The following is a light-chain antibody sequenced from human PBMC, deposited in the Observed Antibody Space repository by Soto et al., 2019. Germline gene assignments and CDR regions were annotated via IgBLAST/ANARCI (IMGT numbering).Light chain of an antibody. V-gene: IGKV1-9*01. CDR2: AAS. Sequence: DIQMTQSPSTLSASVGDRVTITCRASQGISSYLAWYQQKPGKAPKLLIYAASTLQSGVPSRFSGSGSGTEFTLTISSLQPEEFATYYCQQLNSYPLTFGGGTKVDI. CDR3: QQLNSYPLT. CDR1: QGISSY. J-gene: IGKJ4*01.